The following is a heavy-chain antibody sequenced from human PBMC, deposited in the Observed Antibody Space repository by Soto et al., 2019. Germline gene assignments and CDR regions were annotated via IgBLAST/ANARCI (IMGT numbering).Heavy chain of an antibody. V-gene: IGHV2-5*01. Sequence: ESGPTLVNPTQTLTLTCTFSGFSLSTSGVGVGWIRQPPGKALEWLALIYWNDDKRYSPSLKSRLTITKDTSKNQVVLTMTNMDPVDTATYYCAHMKILRQWLVQGLFDYWGQGTLVTVSS. J-gene: IGHJ4*02. CDR3: AHMKILRQWLVQGLFDY. CDR1: GFSLSTSGVG. CDR2: IYWNDDK. D-gene: IGHD6-19*01.